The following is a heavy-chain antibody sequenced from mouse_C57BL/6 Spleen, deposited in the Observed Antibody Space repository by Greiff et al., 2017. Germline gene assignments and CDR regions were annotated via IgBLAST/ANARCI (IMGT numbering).Heavy chain of an antibody. CDR2: IDPSDSET. CDR3: ARGRLLRGYFDV. CDR1: GYTFTSYW. J-gene: IGHJ1*03. Sequence: VQLQQPGAELVRPGSSVKLSCKASGYTFTSYWMHWVKQRPIQGLEWIGNIDPSDSETHYNQKFKDKATLTVDKSSSTAYMQLSSLTSEDSAVYYCARGRLLRGYFDVWGTGTTVTVSS. D-gene: IGHD1-1*01. V-gene: IGHV1-52*01.